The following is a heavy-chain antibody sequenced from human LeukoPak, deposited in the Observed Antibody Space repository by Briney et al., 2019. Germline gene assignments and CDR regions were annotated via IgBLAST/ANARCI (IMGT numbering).Heavy chain of an antibody. CDR1: GGSFSGYY. CDR3: ARVGPGIAVAGTLDY. V-gene: IGHV4-34*01. J-gene: IGHJ4*02. D-gene: IGHD6-19*01. Sequence: SETLSLTCAVYGGSFSGYYWTWIRQPPGKGLEWIGEINHSGSTNYNPSLKSRVTMSVDTSKNQFSKNQISLKLSSVTAADTAVYYCARVGPGIAVAGTLDYWGQGTLVTVSS. CDR2: INHSGST.